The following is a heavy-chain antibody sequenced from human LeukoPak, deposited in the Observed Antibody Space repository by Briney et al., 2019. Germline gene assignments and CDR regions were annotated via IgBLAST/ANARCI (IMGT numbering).Heavy chain of an antibody. J-gene: IGHJ4*02. CDR1: GFTFSSYG. CDR3: ASFQRYDYYGSGSYYTENGY. V-gene: IGHV3-33*01. CDR2: IWSDGNNK. Sequence: GGSLRLSCAASGFTFSSYGMYWVRQAPGKGLEWVALIWSDGNNKYYVDSVKGRFTISRDNSKNTLYLQMHSLRAEDTAVYYCASFQRYDYYGSGSYYTENGYWGQGTLVTVSS. D-gene: IGHD3-10*01.